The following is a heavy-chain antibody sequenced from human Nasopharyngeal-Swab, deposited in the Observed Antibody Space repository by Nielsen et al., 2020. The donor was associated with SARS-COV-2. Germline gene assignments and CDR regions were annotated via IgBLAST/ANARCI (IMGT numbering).Heavy chain of an antibody. V-gene: IGHV3-9*01. CDR3: AKGWVVVVMDAFDI. D-gene: IGHD3-22*01. Sequence: SLKISCAASGFTFSSYEMNWVRQAPGKGLEWVSGISWNSGSIGYADSVKGRFTISRDNAKNSLYLQMNSLRAEDTALYYCAKGWVVVVMDAFDIWGQGTMVTVSS. J-gene: IGHJ3*02. CDR2: ISWNSGSI. CDR1: GFTFSSYE.